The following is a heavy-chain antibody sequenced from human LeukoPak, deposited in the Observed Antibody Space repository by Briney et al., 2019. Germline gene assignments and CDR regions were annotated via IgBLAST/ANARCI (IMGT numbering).Heavy chain of an antibody. CDR2: INPNSGGT. Sequence: ASVKVSCKASGYTFTGYYMHWVRQAPGQGLEWMGWINPNSGGTNYAQKVQGRVTMTRDTSISTAYMELSRLRSDDTAVYYCARPHLVDTAMVDYWGQGTLVTVSS. CDR1: GYTFTGYY. V-gene: IGHV1-2*02. D-gene: IGHD5-18*01. CDR3: ARPHLVDTAMVDY. J-gene: IGHJ4*02.